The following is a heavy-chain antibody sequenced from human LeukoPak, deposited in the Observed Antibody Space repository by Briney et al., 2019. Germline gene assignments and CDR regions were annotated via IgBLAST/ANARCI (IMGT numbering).Heavy chain of an antibody. D-gene: IGHD6-13*01. CDR3: ARVRDEYSRSWYYYYYMDV. CDR1: GGSISSHY. CDR2: IYYSGST. Sequence: PSETLSLTCTVSGGSISSHYWSWIRQPPGKGLEWIGYIYYSGSTNYNPSLKSRVTISVDTSKNQFSLKLSSVTAADTAVYYCARVRDEYSRSWYYYYYMDVWGKGTTVTVSS. J-gene: IGHJ6*03. V-gene: IGHV4-59*11.